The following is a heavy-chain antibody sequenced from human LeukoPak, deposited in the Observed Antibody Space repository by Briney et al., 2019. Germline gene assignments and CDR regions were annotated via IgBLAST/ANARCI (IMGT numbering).Heavy chain of an antibody. CDR2: IYHSGST. J-gene: IGHJ3*02. Sequence: PSETLSLTCAVYGGSFSGYYWGWIRQPPGKGLEWIGSIYHSGSTYYNPSLKSRVTISVDTSKNQFSLKLSSVTAADTAVYYCARAHFGVVISYEDAFDIWGQGTMVTVSS. D-gene: IGHD3-3*01. V-gene: IGHV4-38-2*01. CDR3: ARAHFGVVISYEDAFDI. CDR1: GGSFSGYY.